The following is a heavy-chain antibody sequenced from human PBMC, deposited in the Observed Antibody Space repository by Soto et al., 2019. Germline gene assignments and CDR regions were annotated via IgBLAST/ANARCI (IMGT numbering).Heavy chain of an antibody. V-gene: IGHV3-30*03. D-gene: IGHD3-22*01. CDR3: ARGGYYDSSGYYCNY. CDR2: ISYDGSNK. J-gene: IGHJ4*02. CDR1: GFTFSSYG. Sequence: GGSLRLSCAASGFTFSSYGMHWVRQAPGKGLEWVAVISYDGSNKYYADSVKGRFTISRDNSKNTLYLQMNSLRAEDTAVYYCARGGYYDSSGYYCNYWGQGTLVTVSS.